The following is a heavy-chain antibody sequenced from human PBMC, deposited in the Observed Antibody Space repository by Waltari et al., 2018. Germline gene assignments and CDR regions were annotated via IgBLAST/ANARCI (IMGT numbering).Heavy chain of an antibody. D-gene: IGHD4-17*01. V-gene: IGHV4-38-2*01. Sequence: QVQLQESGPGLVKPSETLSLTCAVSGDSITSASYWGWTRQPPGKGLAWIGYVYHFGSSSYNPSLKSRVTISVDTSKRQFSLNLSSVTAADTAVYYCARHESAHYGGFDSWGRGTLVTVSA. CDR2: VYHFGSS. J-gene: IGHJ4*02. CDR3: ARHESAHYGGFDS. CDR1: GDSITSASY.